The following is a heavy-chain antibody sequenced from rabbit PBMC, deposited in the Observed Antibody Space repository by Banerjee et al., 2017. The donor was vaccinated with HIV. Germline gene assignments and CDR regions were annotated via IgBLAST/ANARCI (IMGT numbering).Heavy chain of an antibody. J-gene: IGHJ6*01. CDR1: GFSFSNKAV. V-gene: IGHV1S45*01. D-gene: IGHD1-1*01. Sequence: QEQLVESGGGLVRPEGSLKLSCKASGFSFSNKAVMCWVRQAPGKGLEWIACINAVTAKAVYASWAKGRFTLSKTSSTTVTLQMTSLTAADTATYFCARDTSSSFSSYGMDLWGQGTLVTVS. CDR3: ARDTSSSFSSYGMDL. CDR2: INAVTAKA.